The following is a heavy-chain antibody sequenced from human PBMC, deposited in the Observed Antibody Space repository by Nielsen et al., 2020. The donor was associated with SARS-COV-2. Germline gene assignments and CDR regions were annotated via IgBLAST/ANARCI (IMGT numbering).Heavy chain of an antibody. CDR3: ARVHYYGSGSYYIGAFDI. CDR1: GFTFSKYW. J-gene: IGHJ3*02. V-gene: IGHV4-59*01. D-gene: IGHD3-10*01. Sequence: ESLKISCAAFGFTFSKYWMSWVRQAPGKGLEWIGYIYYSGSTNYNPSLKSRVTISVDTSKNQFSLKLSSVTAADTAVYYCARVHYYGSGSYYIGAFDIWGQGTMVTV. CDR2: IYYSGST.